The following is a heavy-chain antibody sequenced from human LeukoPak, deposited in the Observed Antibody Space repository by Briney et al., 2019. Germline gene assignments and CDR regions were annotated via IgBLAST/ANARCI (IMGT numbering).Heavy chain of an antibody. CDR3: ARPRGYCSSTSCYGDAFDI. V-gene: IGHV3-20*04. D-gene: IGHD2-2*01. Sequence: PGGSLRLSCAASGFTSDDYGMSWVRQAPGKGLEWVSGINWNGGSTGYADSVKGRFTISRDNAKNSLYLQMNSLRAEDTALYYCARPRGYCSSTSCYGDAFDIWGQGTMVTVSS. CDR2: INWNGGST. J-gene: IGHJ3*02. CDR1: GFTSDDYG.